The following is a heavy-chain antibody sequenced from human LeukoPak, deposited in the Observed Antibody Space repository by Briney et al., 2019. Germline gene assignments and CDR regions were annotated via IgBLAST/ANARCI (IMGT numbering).Heavy chain of an antibody. V-gene: IGHV3-48*02. CDR2: ISTSSNRI. CDR1: GFTVSSNY. D-gene: IGHD6-19*01. CDR3: ARVSAPGTSGWYFGY. Sequence: QPGGSLRLSCAASGFTVSSNYMSWVRQAPGKGLEWVSYISTSSNRIDYADSVKGRFTMSRGNAKNLLYLQMNSLRDEDTAMYYCARVSAPGTSGWYFGYWGQGTLVTVSS. J-gene: IGHJ4*02.